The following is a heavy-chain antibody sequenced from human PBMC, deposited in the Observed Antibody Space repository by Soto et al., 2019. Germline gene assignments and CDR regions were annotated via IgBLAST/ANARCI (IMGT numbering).Heavy chain of an antibody. CDR3: ARLPKGSVVTG. CDR1: GFSFRDHS. J-gene: IGHJ4*01. D-gene: IGHD2-21*02. CDR2: ISSSSENI. Sequence: GGSLRLSCVGSGFSFRDHSMNWVRQPPGKGLQWISYISSSSENIYYADSVKGRFTVSRDNAKNILFLQMNSLRDDDSAIYYCARLPKGSVVTGWGQGSLVTVSS. V-gene: IGHV3-48*02.